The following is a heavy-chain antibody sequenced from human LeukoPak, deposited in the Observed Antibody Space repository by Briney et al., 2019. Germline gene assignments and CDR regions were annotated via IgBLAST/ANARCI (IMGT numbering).Heavy chain of an antibody. Sequence: SETLSLTCTVSGGSISSSSYFWGWIRQPPGKGLEWIGSIYYSGSTYYNPSLKSRVTISVDTSNNQFSLKLSSVSAADTAVYFCARHYYVSRGYSPNDYWGQGTLVTVSS. D-gene: IGHD3-22*01. J-gene: IGHJ4*02. V-gene: IGHV4-39*01. CDR1: GGSISSSSYF. CDR2: IYYSGST. CDR3: ARHYYVSRGYSPNDY.